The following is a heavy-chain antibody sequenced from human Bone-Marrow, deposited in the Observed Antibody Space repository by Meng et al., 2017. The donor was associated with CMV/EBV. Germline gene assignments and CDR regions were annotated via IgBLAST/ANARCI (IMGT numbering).Heavy chain of an antibody. CDR1: GFIFSNYG. V-gene: IGHV3-30*02. Sequence: GESLKISCVASGFIFSNYGMNWVRQVPGKGLEWVSFIRHDVRGNYYADSVKGRFTISRDNSKNTLYLQMNSLRAEDTAVYYCAKTPRQSYCSSTSCYSSFPIRFDPWGQGTLVTISS. J-gene: IGHJ5*02. D-gene: IGHD2-2*01. CDR3: AKTPRQSYCSSTSCYSSFPIRFDP. CDR2: IRHDVRGN.